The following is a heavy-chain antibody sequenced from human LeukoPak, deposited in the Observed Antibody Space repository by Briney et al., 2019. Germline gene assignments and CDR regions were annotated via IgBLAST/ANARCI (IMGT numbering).Heavy chain of an antibody. CDR2: ISYDGSNK. V-gene: IGHV3-30*01. D-gene: IGHD1-20*01. Sequence: GGSLRLSCAASGFTFSSYAMHWVRQAPGKGLEWVAVISYDGSNKYYADSVKGRFTISRDNSKNTLYLQMNSLRAEDTAVHYCARGVTGIDYWGQGTPVTVSS. CDR1: GFTFSSYA. J-gene: IGHJ4*02. CDR3: ARGVTGIDY.